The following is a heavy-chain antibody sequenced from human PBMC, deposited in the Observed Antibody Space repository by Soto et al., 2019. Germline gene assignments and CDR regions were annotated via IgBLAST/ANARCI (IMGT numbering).Heavy chain of an antibody. J-gene: IGHJ4*02. V-gene: IGHV1-46*01. CDR2: INPTGGST. CDR3: ARDGVQLWPRYYFDY. Sequence: VQLVQSGAEVKKPGASVQVSCKTSGYSFSNYSMHWVRQVPGQGLEWMGKINPTGGSTSLAQKFQDAVTLTRDTSTNTVYMELSSLTSEDTAVYYCARDGVQLWPRYYFDYWGQGTLVTVSS. D-gene: IGHD1-1*01. CDR1: GYSFSNYS.